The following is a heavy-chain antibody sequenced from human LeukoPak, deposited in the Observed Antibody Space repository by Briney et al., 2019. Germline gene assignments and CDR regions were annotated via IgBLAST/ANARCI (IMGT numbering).Heavy chain of an antibody. CDR3: ARRNYDFWSGRGYYFDY. V-gene: IGHV4-59*08. CDR1: GGSISSYY. J-gene: IGHJ4*02. Sequence: SETLSLTCTVSGGSISSYYWSWIRQPPGKGLEWIGYIYYSGSTNYNPSLKSRVTISVDTSKNQFSLKLSSVTAADTAVYYCARRNYDFWSGRGYYFDYWGQGTLVTVSS. D-gene: IGHD3-3*01. CDR2: IYYSGST.